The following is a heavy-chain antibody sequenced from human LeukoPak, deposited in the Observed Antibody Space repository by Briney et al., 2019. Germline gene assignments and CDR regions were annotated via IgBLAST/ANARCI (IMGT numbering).Heavy chain of an antibody. D-gene: IGHD3-10*01. J-gene: IGHJ6*02. Sequence: GGSLRLSCAASGFTFSSYSMNWVRQAPGKGLEWVSYISSSGSTIYYADSVKGRFTIPRDNAKNSLYLQMNSLRAEDTAVYYCARDELDYYYGMDVWGQGTTVTVSS. CDR1: GFTFSSYS. CDR3: ARDELDYYYGMDV. CDR2: ISSSGSTI. V-gene: IGHV3-48*04.